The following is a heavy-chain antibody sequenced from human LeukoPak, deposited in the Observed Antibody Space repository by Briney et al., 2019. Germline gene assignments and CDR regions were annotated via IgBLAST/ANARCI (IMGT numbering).Heavy chain of an antibody. CDR3: SKDPAAGYSTSIRCYSEYFQD. D-gene: IGHD2-2*02. Sequence: GGSLRLSCAASGFTFSSYAMHWVRQAPGKGLEWVAVVSFDGSNNYSADSVKGRFTISRDNSKNTLYLQMNSLRAEDTAVYYCSKDPAAGYSTSIRCYSEYFQDWGQGTLVTVSS. CDR1: GFTFSSYA. J-gene: IGHJ1*01. CDR2: VSFDGSNN. V-gene: IGHV3-30*18.